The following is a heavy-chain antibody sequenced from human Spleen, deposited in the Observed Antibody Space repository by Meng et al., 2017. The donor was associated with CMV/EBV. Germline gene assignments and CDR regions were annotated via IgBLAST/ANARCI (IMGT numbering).Heavy chain of an antibody. CDR3: ARDRSSLFGVAVYYFDY. V-gene: IGHV1-2*02. CDR2: INPNSGGT. Sequence: ASVKVSCKASGYTFTGYYMHWVRQAPGQGLEWMGWINPNSGGTNYAQKFQPRVTMTRDTSISTAYMELSRLRSDDTAVYYCARDRSSLFGVAVYYFDYWGQGTLVTVSS. CDR1: GYTFTGYY. D-gene: IGHD3-3*01. J-gene: IGHJ4*02.